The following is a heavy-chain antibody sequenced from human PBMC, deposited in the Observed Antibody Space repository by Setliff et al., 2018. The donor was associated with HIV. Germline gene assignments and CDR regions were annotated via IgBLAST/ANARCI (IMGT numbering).Heavy chain of an antibody. J-gene: IGHJ5*02. CDR1: GYTFNNYG. D-gene: IGHD6-13*01. Sequence: ASVKVSCKASGYTFNNYGITWVRQAPGQGLEWMGWISTHSGYTNYAQNVQGRVTVTMDTSTSTAYMELRSLKSDDTAVYYCARESLAVGTRWFDPWGQGTLVTVSS. CDR2: ISTHSGYT. CDR3: ARESLAVGTRWFDP. V-gene: IGHV1-18*01.